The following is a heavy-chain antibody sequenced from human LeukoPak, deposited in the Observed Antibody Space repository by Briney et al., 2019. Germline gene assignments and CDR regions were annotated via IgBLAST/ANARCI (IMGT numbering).Heavy chain of an antibody. CDR3: TTDSASGSYYAWFDP. CDR2: IKSKTDGGTT. J-gene: IGHJ5*02. D-gene: IGHD1-26*01. V-gene: IGHV3-15*01. CDR1: GFSLSSYW. Sequence: GSLRLSCAASGFSLSSYWMSWVRQAPGKGLEWVGRIKSKTDGGTTDYAAPVKGRFTISRDDSKNTLYLQMNSLKTEDTAVYYCTTDSASGSYYAWFDPWGQGTLVTASS.